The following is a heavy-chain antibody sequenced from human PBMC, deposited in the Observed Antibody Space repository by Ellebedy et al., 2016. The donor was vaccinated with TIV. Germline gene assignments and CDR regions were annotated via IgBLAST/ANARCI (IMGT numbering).Heavy chain of an antibody. CDR2: IIPILGIA. V-gene: IGHV1-69*04. CDR3: ARDRMSGYSYGLDY. D-gene: IGHD5-18*01. J-gene: IGHJ4*02. CDR1: GGTFSSYA. Sequence: SVKVSXKASGGTFSSYAISWVRQAPGQGLEWMGRIIPILGIANYAQKFQGRVTITEDKSTSTAYMELSSLRSEDTAVYYCARDRMSGYSYGLDYWGQGTLVTVSS.